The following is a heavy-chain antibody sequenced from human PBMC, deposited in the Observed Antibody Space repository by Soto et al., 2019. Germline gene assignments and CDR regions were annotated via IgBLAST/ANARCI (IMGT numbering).Heavy chain of an antibody. V-gene: IGHV3-30*18. CDR3: AKDRGSDTAVDPDDAFDI. D-gene: IGHD5-18*01. CDR1: GFTFSSYG. Sequence: QVQLVESGGGVVQPGRSLRLSCAASGFTFSSYGMHWVRQAPGKGLEWVAVISCDGSNKYYADSVKGRFTISRDNSKNTLYLQMNSLRAEDTAVYYCAKDRGSDTAVDPDDAFDIWGQGTMVTVSS. J-gene: IGHJ3*02. CDR2: ISCDGSNK.